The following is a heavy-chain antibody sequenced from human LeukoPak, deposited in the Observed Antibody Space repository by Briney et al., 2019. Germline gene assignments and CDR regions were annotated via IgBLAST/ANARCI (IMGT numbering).Heavy chain of an antibody. CDR2: INHSGST. D-gene: IGHD2-15*01. J-gene: IGHJ4*02. CDR1: GGSFSGYY. V-gene: IGHV4-34*01. Sequence: PSETLSLTCAVYGGSFSGYYWSWIRQPPGKGLEWIGEINHSGSTNYNPSLKSRVTISVDTSKSQFSLKLSSVTAADTAVYYCASGGLGCSGGSCYLPFDYWGQGTLVTVSS. CDR3: ASGGLGCSGGSCYLPFDY.